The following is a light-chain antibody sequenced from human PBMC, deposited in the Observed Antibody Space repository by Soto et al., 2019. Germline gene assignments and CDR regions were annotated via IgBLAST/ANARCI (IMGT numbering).Light chain of an antibody. CDR2: GAS. J-gene: IGKJ5*01. CDR3: QQYGSSPIT. Sequence: EIVLTQSPGTLSLSPGERSTLSCRASQSVSSRLAWYQQKPGQAPRILISGASSRDTGIPDRFSGSGSATDFTLTISRLEPEDFELYYCQQYGSSPITFGQGTRLEIK. CDR1: QSVSSR. V-gene: IGKV3-20*01.